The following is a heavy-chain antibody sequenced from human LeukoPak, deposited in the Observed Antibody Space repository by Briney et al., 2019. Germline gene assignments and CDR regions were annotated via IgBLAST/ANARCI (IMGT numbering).Heavy chain of an antibody. J-gene: IGHJ3*02. CDR2: VDWDDDK. CDR3: ARTSGNSDSFDI. Sequence: SGPALVKPTQTLTLTCTFPGFSLSTSGMCVSWIRQPPGKALEWLARVDWDDDKYYSTSLKTRLTISTDTSKNQVILTMTNMDPVDTATYYCARTSGNSDSFDIWGQGTMVTVSS. D-gene: IGHD2/OR15-2a*01. V-gene: IGHV2-70*11. CDR1: GFSLSTSGMC.